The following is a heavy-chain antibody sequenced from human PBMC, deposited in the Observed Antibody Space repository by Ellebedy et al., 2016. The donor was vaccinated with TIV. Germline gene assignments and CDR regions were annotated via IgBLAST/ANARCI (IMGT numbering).Heavy chain of an antibody. Sequence: MPSETLSLTCTVSADSISGSNCYWGWIRQPPGKGLEWIGNIYYSGVTYYNPSLKSRVTISVDTSKNQFPLRLTSVTAADTAVYYCARVETVDTFHYDSWGQGTLVTVSS. CDR3: ARVETVDTFHYDS. D-gene: IGHD2/OR15-2a*01. CDR1: ADSISGSNCY. V-gene: IGHV4-39*06. J-gene: IGHJ4*02. CDR2: IYYSGVT.